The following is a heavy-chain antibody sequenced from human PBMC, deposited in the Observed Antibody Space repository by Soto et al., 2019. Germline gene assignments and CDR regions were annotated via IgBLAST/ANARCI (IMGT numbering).Heavy chain of an antibody. V-gene: IGHV4-34*01. CDR3: ARCEVVVVAATL. D-gene: IGHD2-15*01. CDR1: GGSFSGYY. J-gene: IGHJ4*02. CDR2: INHSGST. Sequence: QVQLQQWGAGLLKPSETLSLTCAVYGGSFSGYYWSWIRQPPGKGLEWIGEINHSGSTNYNPSLKSRVTISVDTSKNQFSLKLSSVTAADTAVYYCARCEVVVVAATLWGQGTLVTVSS.